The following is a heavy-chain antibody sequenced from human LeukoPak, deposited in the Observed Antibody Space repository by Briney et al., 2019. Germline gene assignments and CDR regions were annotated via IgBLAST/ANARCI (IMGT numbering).Heavy chain of an antibody. Sequence: GGSLRLSCAASGFTFSSYAMSWVRQAPGKGLEWVSGISGSGGSTYYADSVKGRFTISRDNSKNTLYLQMNSLRAEDTAVYCCAKGGSGYYPAFDYWGQGTLVTVSS. CDR1: GFTFSSYA. D-gene: IGHD3-22*01. CDR3: AKGGSGYYPAFDY. V-gene: IGHV3-23*01. J-gene: IGHJ4*02. CDR2: ISGSGGST.